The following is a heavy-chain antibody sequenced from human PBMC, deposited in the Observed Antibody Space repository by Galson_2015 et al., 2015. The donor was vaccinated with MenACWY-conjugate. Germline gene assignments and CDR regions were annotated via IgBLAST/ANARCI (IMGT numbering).Heavy chain of an antibody. D-gene: IGHD2-2*02. CDR1: GYTLTELS. V-gene: IGHV1-24*01. CDR3: ATEDLAAIPHSPGGVLLVPIFDY. CDR2: FDPEDGET. J-gene: IGHJ4*02. Sequence: QSGAEVKKPGESLQTSCKVSGYTLTELSMRWVRQAPGKGLEWMGGFDPEDGETIYAQKFQGRVTMTEDTSTDTAYMELSSLRSEDTAVYYCATEDLAAIPHSPGGVLLVPIFDYWGQGTLVTVSS.